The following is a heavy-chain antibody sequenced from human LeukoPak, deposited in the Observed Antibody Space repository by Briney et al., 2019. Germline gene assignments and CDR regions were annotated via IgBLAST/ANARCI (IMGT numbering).Heavy chain of an antibody. CDR3: ASAPYYDILTGYYIRYGMDV. CDR1: GGSVSSVSYY. CDR2: IYYSGCT. D-gene: IGHD3-9*01. V-gene: IGHV4-61*01. Sequence: SETLSFTCTVSGGSVSSVSYYWSWIRQPPGKGLEWIGYIYYSGCTNYNPSLKSRVTISVNTSKNQFSLKLSSVTAADTAVYYCASAPYYDILTGYYIRYGMDVWGKGTTVTVSS. J-gene: IGHJ6*04.